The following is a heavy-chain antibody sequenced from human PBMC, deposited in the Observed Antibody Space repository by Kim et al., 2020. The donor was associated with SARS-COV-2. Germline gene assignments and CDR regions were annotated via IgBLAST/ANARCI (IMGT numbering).Heavy chain of an antibody. D-gene: IGHD3-22*01. CDR2: T. J-gene: IGHJ4*02. CDR3: AIGYYYDVVDY. V-gene: IGHV4-4*02. Sequence: TNTTPSLKSEVTKSEDKSKNQFPLKLSSVTAADTAVYYCAIGYYYDVVDYWGQGTLVTVSS.